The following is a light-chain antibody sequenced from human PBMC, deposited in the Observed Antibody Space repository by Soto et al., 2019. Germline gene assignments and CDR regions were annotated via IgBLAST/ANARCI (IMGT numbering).Light chain of an antibody. CDR1: QSVGRN. J-gene: IGKJ1*01. V-gene: IGKV3-20*01. CDR3: QQYGSSGT. CDR2: GAS. Sequence: EIVMTQSPATLSLSPAERAILSCRASQSVGRNLVWYQHKPGQAPRLLIYGASNRATGIPDRFSGSGSGTDFTLTISRLEPEDFAVYYCQQYGSSGTFGQGTKVDIK.